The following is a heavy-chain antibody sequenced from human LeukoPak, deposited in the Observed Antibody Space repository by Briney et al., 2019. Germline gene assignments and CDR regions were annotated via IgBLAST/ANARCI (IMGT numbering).Heavy chain of an antibody. Sequence: GGSLRLSCTASGFTFGDYAMSWVRQAPGKGLEWVGFIRSKAYGGTTEYAASVKGRFTISRDDSKSIAYLQMNSLRTEDTAVYYCTSFLVVSSGYEFDYWGQGTLVTVSS. V-gene: IGHV3-49*04. CDR2: IRSKAYGGTT. CDR1: GFTFGDYA. D-gene: IGHD3-22*01. J-gene: IGHJ4*02. CDR3: TSFLVVSSGYEFDY.